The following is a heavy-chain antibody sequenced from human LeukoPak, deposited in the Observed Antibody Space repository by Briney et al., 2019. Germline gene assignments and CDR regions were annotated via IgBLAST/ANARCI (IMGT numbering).Heavy chain of an antibody. CDR1: GGSISSGDYY. CDR2: IYYSGST. Sequence: PSQTLSLTCTVSGGSISSGDYYWSWIRQPPGKGLEWIGYIYYSGSTNYNPSLKSRVTISVDTSKNQFSLKLSSVTAADTAVYYCALGGVGARGVDYWGQGTLVTVSS. D-gene: IGHD1-26*01. CDR3: ALGGVGARGVDY. J-gene: IGHJ4*02. V-gene: IGHV4-30-4*08.